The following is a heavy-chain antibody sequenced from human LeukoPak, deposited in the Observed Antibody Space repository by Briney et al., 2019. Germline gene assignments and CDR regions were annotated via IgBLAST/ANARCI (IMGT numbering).Heavy chain of an antibody. CDR1: GITFSSYW. V-gene: IGHV3-74*01. CDR2: INSDGSST. D-gene: IGHD2-21*02. CDR3: ARDQDGGDPFDY. Sequence: GGSLRLSCAASGITFSSYWMHWVRQAPGKGLVCVSRINSDGSSTSYADSVKGRFTISRDNAKNTLYLQMNSLRAEDTAVYYCARDQDGGDPFDYWGQGTLVTVSS. J-gene: IGHJ4*02.